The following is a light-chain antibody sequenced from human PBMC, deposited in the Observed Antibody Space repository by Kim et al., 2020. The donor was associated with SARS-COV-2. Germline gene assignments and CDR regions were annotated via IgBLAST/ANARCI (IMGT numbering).Light chain of an antibody. CDR3: QVWDSSSDHRV. J-gene: IGLJ3*02. CDR1: NIGGKS. V-gene: IGLV3-21*04. Sequence: APGKTARITCGGNNIGGKSVHWYQQKQGQAPVLVIYYDSDRPSGIPERFSGSNSGNTATLTISRVEAGDEADYYCQVWDSSSDHRVFGGGTKLTVL. CDR2: YDS.